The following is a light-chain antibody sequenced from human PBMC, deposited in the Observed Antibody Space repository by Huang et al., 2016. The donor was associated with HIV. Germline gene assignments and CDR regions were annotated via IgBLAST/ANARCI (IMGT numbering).Light chain of an antibody. CDR2: AAS. V-gene: IGKV1D-13*01. CDR3: QQLHDYPVT. J-gene: IGKJ5*01. Sequence: AVQLTQFPSSLSASVGARVVITCRASQDLSTSLAWYQQKPGMDPKLRISAASKLQSGVATRFSGDSAGAYFTLVITNVQPEDVATYYCQQLHDYPVTFGRGTRLDIK. CDR1: QDLSTS.